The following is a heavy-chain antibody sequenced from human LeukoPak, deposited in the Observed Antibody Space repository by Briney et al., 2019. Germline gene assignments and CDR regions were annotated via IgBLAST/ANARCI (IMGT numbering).Heavy chain of an antibody. CDR1: GGSISSYY. Sequence: KPSETLSLTCTVSGGSISSYYWSWIRQPPGKGLEWIGYIYYSGSTNYNPSLKSRVTISVDTSKNQFSLKLSSVTAADTAVYYCARERAGAAVDYWGQGTLVTVSS. CDR3: ARERAGAAVDY. J-gene: IGHJ4*02. V-gene: IGHV4-59*01. D-gene: IGHD3-10*01. CDR2: IYYSGST.